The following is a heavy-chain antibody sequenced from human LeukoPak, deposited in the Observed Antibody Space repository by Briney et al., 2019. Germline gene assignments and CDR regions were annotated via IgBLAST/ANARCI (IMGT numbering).Heavy chain of an antibody. J-gene: IGHJ3*02. CDR1: GFTFSSFE. CDR2: ISSSGTTI. V-gene: IGHV3-48*03. Sequence: PGGSLRLSCAAPGFTFSSFEMNWVRQAPGKGLEWISYISSSGTTIYYADSVKGRFTISRDNAKNSLYLQMNSLRAEDTAVYYCARDHRDGYNAGDTFDIWGQGTMVTVSS. CDR3: ARDHRDGYNAGDTFDI. D-gene: IGHD5-24*01.